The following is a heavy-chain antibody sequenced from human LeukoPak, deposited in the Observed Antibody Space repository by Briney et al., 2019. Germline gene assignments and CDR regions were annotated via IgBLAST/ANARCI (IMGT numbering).Heavy chain of an antibody. CDR2: ISGSGGST. J-gene: IGHJ4*02. Sequence: PGGSLRLSCAASGFTFSCYAMSWVRQAPGKGLEWVSAISGSGGSTYYADSVKGRFTISRDNSKNTVYLQMNSLRAEDTAVYYCAKTTIGYSSGRYPGWPVDYWGQGTLVTVSS. D-gene: IGHD6-19*01. CDR1: GFTFSCYA. V-gene: IGHV3-23*01. CDR3: AKTTIGYSSGRYPGWPVDY.